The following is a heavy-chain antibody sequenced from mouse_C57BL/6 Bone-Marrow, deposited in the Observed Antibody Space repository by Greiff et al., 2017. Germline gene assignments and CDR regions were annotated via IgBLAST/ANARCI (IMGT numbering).Heavy chain of an antibody. CDR1: GFNIKDYC. Sequence: EVQLQQSGAELVRPGASVKLSCKASGFNIKDYCMHWVKQRPEQGLAWIGRIDPEDGDTEYAPKFQGKATMTADTSSNTAYLQLSSLTSEDTAGYYCTTYLIYYYGSSYEDYAMDYWGQGTSVTVSS. CDR2: IDPEDGDT. J-gene: IGHJ4*01. V-gene: IGHV14-1*01. CDR3: TTYLIYYYGSSYEDYAMDY. D-gene: IGHD1-1*01.